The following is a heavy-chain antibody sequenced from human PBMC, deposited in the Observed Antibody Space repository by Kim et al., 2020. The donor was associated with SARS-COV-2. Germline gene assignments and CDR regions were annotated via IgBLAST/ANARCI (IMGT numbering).Heavy chain of an antibody. CDR2: ISYDGSNK. V-gene: IGHV3-30*04. CDR1: GFTFSSYA. CDR3: AREGLLWFGELLSSIY. J-gene: IGHJ4*01. Sequence: GGSLRLSCAASGFTFSSYAMHWVRQAPGKGLEWVAVISYDGSNKYYADSVKGRFTISRDNSKNTLYLQMNSLRAEDTAVYYCAREGLLWFGELLSSIYWG. D-gene: IGHD3-10*01.